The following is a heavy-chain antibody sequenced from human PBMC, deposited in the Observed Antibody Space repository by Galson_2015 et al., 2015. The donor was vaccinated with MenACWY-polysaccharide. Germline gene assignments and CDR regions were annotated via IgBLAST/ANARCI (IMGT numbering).Heavy chain of an antibody. J-gene: IGHJ4*02. CDR1: GFSFSANG. D-gene: IGHD6-13*01. V-gene: IGHV3-23*01. Sequence: SLRLSCAASGFSFSANGMSWVRQAPGRGLEWVSGSGSGGGLYYADSVKGRFTVSRDNSKNTLYLQMNNLRAEDTAVYYCAKVGPRSSWTMGIDYWGQGTLVTASS. CDR2: SGSGGGL. CDR3: AKVGPRSSWTMGIDY.